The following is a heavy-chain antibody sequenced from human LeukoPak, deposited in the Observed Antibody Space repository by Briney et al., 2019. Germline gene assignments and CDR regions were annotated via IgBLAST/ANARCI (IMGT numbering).Heavy chain of an antibody. J-gene: IGHJ4*02. CDR1: GFTFSSYS. V-gene: IGHV3-21*04. D-gene: IGHD2-2*01. Sequence: GGSLRLSCAASGFTFSSYSMNWVRQAPGKGLEWVSSISSSSSYIYYADSVKGRFTISRDNSKNTLYLQMNSLRAEDTAVYYCARVSYQIRVVIDAHFDYWGLGTLVTVTS. CDR2: ISSSSSYI. CDR3: ARVSYQIRVVIDAHFDY.